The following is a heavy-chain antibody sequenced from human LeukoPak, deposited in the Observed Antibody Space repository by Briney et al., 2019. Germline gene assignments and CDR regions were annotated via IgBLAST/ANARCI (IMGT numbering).Heavy chain of an antibody. CDR2: MNPNSGNT. CDR3: ARGRDYYYDSSGLGS. J-gene: IGHJ5*02. CDR1: GYIFTSYG. D-gene: IGHD3-22*01. V-gene: IGHV1-8*02. Sequence: ASVKVSCKASGYIFTSYGINWVRQATGQGLEWMGWMNPNSGNTGYAQKFQGRVTMTRNTSISTAYMELSSLRSEDTAVYYCARGRDYYYDSSGLGSWGQGTLVTVSS.